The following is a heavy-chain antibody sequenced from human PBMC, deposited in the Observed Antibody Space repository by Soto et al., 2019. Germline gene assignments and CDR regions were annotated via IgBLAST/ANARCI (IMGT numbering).Heavy chain of an antibody. CDR3: TKDPNGDYVGAFDF. CDR2: ITGSGDYA. Sequence: APLLESGGGLVQPGGSLRLSCAASRFIFRNFAMTWVRQAPGQGLEWVSSITGSGDYASYADTVRGRFTISRDNSESTLYLEMNSLRPEDTATYYCTKDPNGDYVGAFDFWGQGILVTVSS. J-gene: IGHJ3*01. CDR1: RFIFRNFA. D-gene: IGHD4-17*01. V-gene: IGHV3-23*01.